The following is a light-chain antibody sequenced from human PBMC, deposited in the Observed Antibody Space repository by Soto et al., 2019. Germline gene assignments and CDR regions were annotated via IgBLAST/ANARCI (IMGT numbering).Light chain of an antibody. CDR3: FSYSASSTWV. CDR2: DVN. Sequence: QSALTQPASVSGSPGQSITISCTGSSSDVGAYNYVSWYQQHPGKAPKLMINDVNHRPSGVSNRFSGSRSGNTASLTIYGLQTEDEADYYCFSYSASSTWVFGGGTKLTVL. CDR1: SSDVGAYNY. V-gene: IGLV2-14*01. J-gene: IGLJ3*02.